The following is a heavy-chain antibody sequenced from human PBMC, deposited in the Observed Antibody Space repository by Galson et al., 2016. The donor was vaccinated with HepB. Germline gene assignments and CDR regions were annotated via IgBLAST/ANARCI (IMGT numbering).Heavy chain of an antibody. CDR1: GFTFSSYS. V-gene: IGHV3-21*01. Sequence: SLRLSCAASGFTFSSYSMNWVRQAPGKGLEWVSSISSSSSYLYYADSVKGRFTISRDNAKNSLYLQMNSLRAEDTAVYYCARNGQDTFDYWGQGTLVTVSS. CDR2: ISSSSSYL. D-gene: IGHD2-15*01. J-gene: IGHJ4*02. CDR3: ARNGQDTFDY.